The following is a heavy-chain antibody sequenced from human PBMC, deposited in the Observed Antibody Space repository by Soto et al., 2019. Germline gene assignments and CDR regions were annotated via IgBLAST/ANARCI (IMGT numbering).Heavy chain of an antibody. D-gene: IGHD3-3*01. CDR3: AKSLRFLEWSCDY. V-gene: IGHV3-23*01. CDR1: RLRFSIYA. Sequence: LARAACRLRFSIYAISGARKTPGKGLEWVSAISGSGGSTYYADSVKGRFTISRDNSKNTLYLQMNSLRAEDTAVYYCAKSLRFLEWSCDYWGQGTLVTVSS. J-gene: IGHJ4*02. CDR2: ISGSGGST.